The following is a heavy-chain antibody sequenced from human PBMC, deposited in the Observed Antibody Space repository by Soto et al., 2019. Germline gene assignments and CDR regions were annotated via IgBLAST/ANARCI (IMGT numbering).Heavy chain of an antibody. CDR1: GSITNHH. Sequence: QVHLVQSGAEGKKPGASVNVSCQASGSITNHHMHWVRQAPGQGLEWMGIFNPSGLSTTYAQKFPGRVTITRDTSTSTVYMELSSLTSEDTAVYFCAKVTHRGPIAVAGPLGSWGQGTLVIVSS. V-gene: IGHV1-46*01. D-gene: IGHD6-19*01. CDR2: FNPSGLST. CDR3: AKVTHRGPIAVAGPLGS. J-gene: IGHJ4*02.